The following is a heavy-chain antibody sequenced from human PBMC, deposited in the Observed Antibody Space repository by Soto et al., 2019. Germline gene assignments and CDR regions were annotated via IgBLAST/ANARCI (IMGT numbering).Heavy chain of an antibody. V-gene: IGHV1-18*01. CDR1: GYTFSTYG. CDR3: ARVAGYGSGSRHFDN. CDR2: TVAISEST. D-gene: IGHD3-10*01. J-gene: IGHJ4*02. Sequence: QVQLVQSETEVAEPGASVRLSCKTSGYTFSTYGLSWVRQAPGQGLEWMGWTVAISESTIYAQKFQGRVTVTTDRSTHTGYLELSRLTSDDTSLYYCARVAGYGSGSRHFDNWGQGTLVTVSS.